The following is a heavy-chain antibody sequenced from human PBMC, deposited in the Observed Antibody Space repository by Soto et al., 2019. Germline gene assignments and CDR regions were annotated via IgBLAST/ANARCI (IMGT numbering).Heavy chain of an antibody. V-gene: IGHV3-30*18. D-gene: IGHD6-19*01. Sequence: GGSLRLSCAASGFSFSNYGMHWVRQAPGEGLDWVATISYDGSNKYYADSVKGRFTISRDNSKNTLYLQMNSLRDGDTAVYHCAKDGGRFFDPWGQGTLVTVSS. CDR1: GFSFSNYG. J-gene: IGHJ5*02. CDR3: AKDGGRFFDP. CDR2: ISYDGSNK.